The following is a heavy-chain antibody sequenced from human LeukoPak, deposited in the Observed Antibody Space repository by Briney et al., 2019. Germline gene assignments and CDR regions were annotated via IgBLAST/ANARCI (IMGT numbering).Heavy chain of an antibody. D-gene: IGHD6-13*01. V-gene: IGHV4-39*07. Sequence: PSETLSLTCTVSGGSLRSSSYYWGWISQPPGKGLEWIGSIYYSGNTYYNPSLKSRVTISVDTSRNQFSLKLSSVTAADTAVYYCASGYSSTWYLVLAYWGQGTLVPVSS. J-gene: IGHJ4*02. CDR2: IYYSGNT. CDR1: GGSLRSSSYY. CDR3: ASGYSSTWYLVLAY.